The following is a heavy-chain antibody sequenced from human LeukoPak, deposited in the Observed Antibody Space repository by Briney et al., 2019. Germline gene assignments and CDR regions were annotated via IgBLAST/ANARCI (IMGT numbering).Heavy chain of an antibody. D-gene: IGHD4-23*01. Sequence: GGSLRLSCAASGFTFSSYAMHWVRQAPGKGLEWVAGISYYGSNKYYADSVKGRFTISRDNSKSTVYLQMNSLRDEDTAVYYCARPKMAVVTPLDYWGQGTLVTVSS. CDR1: GFTFSSYA. CDR3: ARPKMAVVTPLDY. J-gene: IGHJ4*02. CDR2: ISYYGSNK. V-gene: IGHV3-30*04.